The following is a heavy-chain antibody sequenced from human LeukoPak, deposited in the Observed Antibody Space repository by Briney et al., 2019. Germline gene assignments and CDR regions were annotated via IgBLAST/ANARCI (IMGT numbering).Heavy chain of an antibody. CDR3: ARGGSGYDRFDY. CDR1: GGSISSYY. Sequence: SETLSLTCTVSGGSISSYYWSWIRQPPGKGLEWIGFISYSGNTNYNPSLKSRVTISVDTSKDQFSLKLSSVTAADTAVYYCARGGSGYDRFDYWGQGTLVTVSS. CDR2: ISYSGNT. D-gene: IGHD3-3*01. J-gene: IGHJ4*02. V-gene: IGHV4-59*01.